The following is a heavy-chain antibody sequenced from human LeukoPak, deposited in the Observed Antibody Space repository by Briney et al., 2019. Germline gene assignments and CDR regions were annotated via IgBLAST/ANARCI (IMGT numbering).Heavy chain of an antibody. J-gene: IGHJ4*02. CDR3: ARQSFYYYGSGSYPYYFDY. Sequence: PSETLSLTCTVSGGSISSSSYYWGWIRQPPGKGLEWIGSIYYSGSTYYNPSLKSRVTISVDTSKNQFSLKLSSVTAADTAVYYCARQSFYYYGSGSYPYYFDYWGQGTLVTVSS. V-gene: IGHV4-39*01. D-gene: IGHD3-10*01. CDR1: GGSISSSSYY. CDR2: IYYSGST.